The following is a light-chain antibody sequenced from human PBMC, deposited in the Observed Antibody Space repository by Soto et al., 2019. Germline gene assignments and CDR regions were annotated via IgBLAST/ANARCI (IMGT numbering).Light chain of an antibody. J-gene: IGLJ1*01. V-gene: IGLV3-1*01. CDR1: KLGDKY. Sequence: SYELTQPPSVSVSPGQTASITCSGDKLGDKYACWYQQKPGQSPVLVIYQDSKRPSGIPERFSGSNSGNTAPLTISGTQAMDEADYYCQAWDSSTAGVFGTGTKLTVL. CDR3: QAWDSSTAGV. CDR2: QDS.